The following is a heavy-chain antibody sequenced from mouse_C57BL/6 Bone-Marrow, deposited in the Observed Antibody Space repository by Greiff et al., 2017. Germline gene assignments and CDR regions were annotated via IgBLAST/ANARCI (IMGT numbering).Heavy chain of an antibody. CDR2: ISSGGDYI. CDR1: GFTFSSYA. CDR3: TRVHYGSSYYAMDY. V-gene: IGHV5-9-1*02. D-gene: IGHD1-1*01. J-gene: IGHJ4*01. Sequence: EVKLMESGEGLVKPGGSLKLSCAASGFTFSSYAMSWVRQTPEKRLEWVAYISSGGDYIYYAATVKGRFTISRDNARNTLYLQMSSLKSEDTAMYYCTRVHYGSSYYAMDYWGQGTSVTVSS.